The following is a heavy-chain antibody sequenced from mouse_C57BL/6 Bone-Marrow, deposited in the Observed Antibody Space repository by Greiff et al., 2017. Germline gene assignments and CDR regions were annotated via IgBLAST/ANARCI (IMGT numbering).Heavy chain of an antibody. Sequence: QVQLQQPGAELVKPGASVKLSCKASGYTFTSYWMHWVKQRPGQGLEWIGMIHPNSGSTNYNEKFKSKATLTVDKSSSTAYMQLSSLTSEDSAVYYCAREGEGYGYGWFAYWGQGTLVTVSA. J-gene: IGHJ3*01. V-gene: IGHV1-64*01. CDR2: IHPNSGST. CDR1: GYTFTSYW. CDR3: AREGEGYGYGWFAY. D-gene: IGHD2-2*01.